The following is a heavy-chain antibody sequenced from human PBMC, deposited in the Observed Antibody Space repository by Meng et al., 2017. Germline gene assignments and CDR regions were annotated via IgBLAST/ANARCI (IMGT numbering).Heavy chain of an antibody. CDR3: ARGSYSFDS. CDR1: GDSVSSNSAA. J-gene: IGHJ4*02. D-gene: IGHD1-26*01. Sequence: QIQLQPSGPGLVKPSQTLSLICAISGDSVSSNSAAWNWIRQSPSRGLEWLGRAYYRSKWYHDYAGSVKSRISIDPDTSKNQFSLQLRSVTPEDSAVYYCARGSYSFDSWGQRTLVTVSS. V-gene: IGHV6-1*01. CDR2: AYYRSKWYH.